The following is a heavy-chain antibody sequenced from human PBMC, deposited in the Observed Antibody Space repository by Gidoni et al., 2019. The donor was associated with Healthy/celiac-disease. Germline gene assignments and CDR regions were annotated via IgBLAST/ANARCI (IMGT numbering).Heavy chain of an antibody. CDR3: ARDGLRLETNNWFDP. J-gene: IGHJ5*02. CDR2: ISPIFGTA. Sequence: QVQLVQSGAEVKKPGSSVKVSCKASGGTFSSYAISWVRQAPGQGLEWMGGISPIFGTANYAQKFQGRGTITADESTSTAYMELSSLRSEDTAVYYCARDGLRLETNNWFDPWGQGTLVTVSS. D-gene: IGHD6-19*01. CDR1: GGTFSSYA. V-gene: IGHV1-69*12.